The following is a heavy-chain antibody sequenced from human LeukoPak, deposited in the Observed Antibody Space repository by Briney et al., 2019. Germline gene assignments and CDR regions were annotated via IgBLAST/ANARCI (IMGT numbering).Heavy chain of an antibody. J-gene: IGHJ6*02. CDR3: ARFQRGYGMDV. Sequence: GASVKVSCKASGYTFTSYDINWVRQATGQGLEWMGWMNPNSGNTGYAQKFQGRLTMTRNTSTSTAYMELSSLRSEDTAVYYCARFQRGYGMDVWGQGTTVTVSS. D-gene: IGHD3-10*01. CDR1: GYTFTSYD. CDR2: MNPNSGNT. V-gene: IGHV1-8*01.